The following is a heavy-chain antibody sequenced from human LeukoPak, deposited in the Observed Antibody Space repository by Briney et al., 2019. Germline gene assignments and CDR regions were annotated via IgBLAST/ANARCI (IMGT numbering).Heavy chain of an antibody. CDR1: GFSLGTSAVG. D-gene: IGHD2/OR15-2a*01. V-gene: IGHV2-5*02. CDR3: AHRNPQSMAYYFDY. Sequence: SGPTLVNPTQTLTLTCTFSGFSLGTSAVGVGWIRQPPGKALEWLALIYWDDDKRYSPSLKSRLTITKDTSKNQVALAMSNMDPVDTATYYCAHRNPQSMAYYFDYWGQGTLVTVSS. CDR2: IYWDDDK. J-gene: IGHJ4*02.